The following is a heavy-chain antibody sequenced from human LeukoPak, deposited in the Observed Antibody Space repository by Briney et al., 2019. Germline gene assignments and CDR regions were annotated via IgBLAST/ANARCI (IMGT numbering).Heavy chain of an antibody. V-gene: IGHV3-30*02. CDR1: GFTFSSYG. J-gene: IGHJ5*02. Sequence: GGSLRLSCAASGFTFSSYGMHWVRQAPGKGLEWVAFIRYDGSNKYYADSVKGRFTISRDNSKNTLYLQMNSLRAEDTAVYYCAKEPLGSTSWGWFDPWGQGTLVTVSS. CDR3: AKEPLGSTSWGWFDP. CDR2: IRYDGSNK. D-gene: IGHD2-2*01.